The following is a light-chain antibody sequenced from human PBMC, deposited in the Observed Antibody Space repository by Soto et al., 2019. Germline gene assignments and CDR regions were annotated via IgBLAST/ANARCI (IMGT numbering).Light chain of an antibody. CDR3: AAWDDTVV. Sequence: QSVLTQPPSASGTPGQRVTISCSGSSSNIGSNTVNWYQQLPGTAPKLLIYSNNQRPSGVPDRFSGSKSGTSASLAISGLQSEDEADYYCAAWDDTVVFGGGTKPTVL. CDR1: SSNIGSNT. J-gene: IGLJ2*01. CDR2: SNN. V-gene: IGLV1-44*01.